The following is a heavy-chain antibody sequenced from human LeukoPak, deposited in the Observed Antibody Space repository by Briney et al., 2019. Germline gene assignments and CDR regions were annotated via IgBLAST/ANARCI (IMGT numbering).Heavy chain of an antibody. D-gene: IGHD5-12*01. V-gene: IGHV3-7*01. CDR1: GFTFSSNW. CDR2: IKQDGNEK. Sequence: GGSLRLSCAASGFTFSSNWMSWVRQAPGKGLEWVANIKQDGNEKYYVDSVKGRFTISRDNAKNSLYLQMNSLRAEDTAVYYCARDSGYGNDYWGQGTLVTISS. CDR3: ARDSGYGNDY. J-gene: IGHJ4*02.